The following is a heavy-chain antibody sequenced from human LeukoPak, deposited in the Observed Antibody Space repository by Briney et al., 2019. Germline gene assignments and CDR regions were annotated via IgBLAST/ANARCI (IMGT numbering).Heavy chain of an antibody. CDR1: GSTFSNYW. J-gene: IGHJ4*02. V-gene: IGHV3-7*01. Sequence: PGGSLRLSCAASGSTFSNYWMNWVRRAPGRGLEWVANIKQDGSEKYYVDSVKGRFTISRDNAKNSLYLQMNSLRAEDTAVYYCAGGSGWSFDYWGQGTLVTVSS. D-gene: IGHD6-19*01. CDR2: IKQDGSEK. CDR3: AGGSGWSFDY.